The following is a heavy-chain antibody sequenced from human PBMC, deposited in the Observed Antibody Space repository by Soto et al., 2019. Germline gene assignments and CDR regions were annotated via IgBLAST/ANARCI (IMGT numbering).Heavy chain of an antibody. CDR2: INPNSGGT. Sequence: ASVKASCKASGYTFTDYYMHWVRQAPGQGLEWMGWINPNSGGTNYAQKFQGWVTMTRDTSISTAYMELSRLRSDDTAVYYCARNIGLRYFDWFGLDYWGQGTLVTVSS. CDR1: GYTFTDYY. CDR3: ARNIGLRYFDWFGLDY. J-gene: IGHJ4*02. D-gene: IGHD3-9*01. V-gene: IGHV1-2*04.